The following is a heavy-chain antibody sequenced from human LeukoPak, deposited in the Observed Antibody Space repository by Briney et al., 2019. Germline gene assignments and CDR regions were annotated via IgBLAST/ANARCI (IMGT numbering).Heavy chain of an antibody. CDR1: GFTFSKFA. Sequence: GGSLRLSCAAAGFTFSKFAMHWVRQAPGKGLEWVAVVSYDGSYKYYADSVKGRFTISRDNSKNTLYLQMNGLRAEDTAVYYCTRGVWDWGQGTLVTVSS. D-gene: IGHD1-26*01. V-gene: IGHV3-30*14. CDR2: VSYDGSYK. J-gene: IGHJ4*02. CDR3: TRGVWD.